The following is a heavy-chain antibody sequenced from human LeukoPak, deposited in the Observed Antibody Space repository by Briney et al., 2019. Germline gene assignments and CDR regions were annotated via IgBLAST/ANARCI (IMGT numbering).Heavy chain of an antibody. J-gene: IGHJ4*02. CDR1: GYTFTDYY. V-gene: IGHV1-69-2*01. D-gene: IGHD5-18*01. CDR2: VDPEDGET. CDR3: ATSVDTAMAELDY. Sequence: ATVKISXKVSGYTFTDYYMHWVQQAPGKGLEWMGLVDPEDGETIYAEKFQGRVTITADTSTDTAYMELSSLRSEDTAVYYCATSVDTAMAELDYWGQGTLVTVSS.